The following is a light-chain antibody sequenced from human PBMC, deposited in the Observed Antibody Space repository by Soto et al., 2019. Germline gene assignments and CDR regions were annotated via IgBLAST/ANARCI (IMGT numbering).Light chain of an antibody. CDR2: GAS. CDR1: QSISDT. V-gene: IGKV3-15*01. Sequence: EIVLTQSPGTLSLSPGGRATLSCRASQSISDTLAWYQQKPGQAPRLLIHGASTRATGFPARFSGSGSGTDFTLTISSLQSEDIAIYYCQQYNNWPWTFGQGTKV. J-gene: IGKJ1*01. CDR3: QQYNNWPWT.